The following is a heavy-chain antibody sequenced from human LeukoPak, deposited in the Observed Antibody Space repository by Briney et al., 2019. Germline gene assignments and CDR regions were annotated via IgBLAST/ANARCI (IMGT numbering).Heavy chain of an antibody. V-gene: IGHV4-39*01. Sequence: SETLSLTCTVSGGSINSGGYYWGWVRQPPGRGLEWIASIYYSGSTYYNPSLKSRVPISVDTSKNQLSLKLSSLPSADTAVYYCARHEYSGSYYGLSWFDHWGQGTLVTVSS. J-gene: IGHJ5*02. D-gene: IGHD1-26*01. CDR3: ARHEYSGSYYGLSWFDH. CDR2: IYYSGST. CDR1: GGSINSGGYY.